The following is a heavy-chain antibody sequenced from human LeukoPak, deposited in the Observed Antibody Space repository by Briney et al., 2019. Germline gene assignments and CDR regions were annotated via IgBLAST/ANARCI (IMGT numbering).Heavy chain of an antibody. D-gene: IGHD4-17*01. CDR2: IKQDGSEK. Sequence: PGGSVRLSCAASGFTFSSYWMSWVRQAPGKGLEWVANIKQDGSEKYHVDSVKGRFTISRDNAKNSLYLQMNSLRAEDTAVYYCARIVETKVSILRANLHGMDVWGQGTTVTVSS. CDR1: GFTFSSYW. CDR3: ARIVETKVSILRANLHGMDV. J-gene: IGHJ6*02. V-gene: IGHV3-7*01.